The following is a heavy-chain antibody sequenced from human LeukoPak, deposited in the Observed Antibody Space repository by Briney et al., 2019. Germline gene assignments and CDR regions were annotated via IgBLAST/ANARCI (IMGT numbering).Heavy chain of an antibody. V-gene: IGHV4-34*08. Sequence: PSETPSLTCGVYGATFSAYYWTWIRQPPGKGLEWSGEINHSGSTSYNPSLSSRVTISGDKPKHQFSLKLTSMTAADTGVYYCAIADYDISTGFQKMLDYWGQGSLVVVSS. CDR1: GATFSAYY. CDR2: INHSGST. CDR3: AIADYDISTGFQKMLDY. D-gene: IGHD3-9*01. J-gene: IGHJ4*02.